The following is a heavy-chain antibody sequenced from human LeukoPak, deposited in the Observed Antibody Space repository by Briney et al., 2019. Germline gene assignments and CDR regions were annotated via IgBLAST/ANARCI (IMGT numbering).Heavy chain of an antibody. V-gene: IGHV4-61*02. CDR2: IHTTGST. D-gene: IGHD4-17*01. J-gene: IGHJ4*02. CDR3: ARGGTVTNFGY. Sequence: SQTLSLTCTVSGGSISSGSYYWSWIRQPAGKGLEWIGRIHTTGSTNYNPSLKSRVTISLDTSKNQFSLKLSSVTAADTAVYYCARGGTVTNFGYWGQGTLVTVSS. CDR1: GGSISSGSYY.